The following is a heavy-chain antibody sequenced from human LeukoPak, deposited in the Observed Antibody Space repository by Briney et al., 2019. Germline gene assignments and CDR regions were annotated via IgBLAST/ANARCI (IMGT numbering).Heavy chain of an antibody. J-gene: IGHJ1*01. Sequence: ASVKVSCKASGYTFSGHHIHWVRQAPGQGPEWMGWINPNSGGTNHAQKFQGRVTMTRDTSISTVYMELSRLRSDDTAVYYCARDRLEIPGGFQHWGQGTLVTVSS. CDR2: INPNSGGT. D-gene: IGHD5-24*01. CDR3: ARDRLEIPGGFQH. V-gene: IGHV1-2*02. CDR1: GYTFSGHH.